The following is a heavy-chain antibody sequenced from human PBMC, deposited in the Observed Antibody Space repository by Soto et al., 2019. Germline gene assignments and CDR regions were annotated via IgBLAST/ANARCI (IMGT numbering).Heavy chain of an antibody. D-gene: IGHD3-10*01. V-gene: IGHV4-31*03. CDR1: GGAISIGGYY. CDR2: IYYSGST. Sequence: PSETLSLTCTVSGGAISIGGYYWRWIRQHPGKGLEWIGYIYYSGSTYYNPSLKSRVTISVDTSKNQFSLKLSSVTDADTAVYYCARGGQDVPFITMPGPLDYWGQGSRVT. CDR3: ARGGQDVPFITMPGPLDY. J-gene: IGHJ4*02.